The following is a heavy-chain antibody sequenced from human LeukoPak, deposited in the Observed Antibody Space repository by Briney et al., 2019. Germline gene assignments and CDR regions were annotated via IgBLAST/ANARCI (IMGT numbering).Heavy chain of an antibody. V-gene: IGHV3-48*02. Sequence: GALRLPCAGSGFPLRTLCMDWVRPAPGEGLGGGSYISSSPTTIYYADSVKGRFTISRDNARNSLFLQMNSLRDEDTAVYYCARGFSSGRGAFDYWGQGTLVTVSS. J-gene: IGHJ4*02. CDR2: ISSSPTTI. D-gene: IGHD6-19*01. CDR1: GFPLRTLC. CDR3: ARGFSSGRGAFDY.